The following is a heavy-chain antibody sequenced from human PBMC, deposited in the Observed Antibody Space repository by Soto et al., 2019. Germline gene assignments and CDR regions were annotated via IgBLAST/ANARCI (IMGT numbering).Heavy chain of an antibody. CDR3: ARQFGAVPAAAADY. V-gene: IGHV4-39*01. Sequence: PSETLSLTCSVSGGSISGGQYYWAWIRQRPGKGLECIVSIFLSGSAYYNPSLKSRLTISVDTFKNHFSLKLRSVTAADTAVYYCARQFGAVPAAAADYWGPGTLVTVSS. D-gene: IGHD2-2*01. J-gene: IGHJ4*02. CDR2: IFLSGSA. CDR1: GGSISGGQYY.